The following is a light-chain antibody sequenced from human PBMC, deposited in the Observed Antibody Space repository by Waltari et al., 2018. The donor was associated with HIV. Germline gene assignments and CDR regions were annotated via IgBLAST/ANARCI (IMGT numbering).Light chain of an antibody. CDR2: DAS. V-gene: IGKV3-11*01. Sequence: EIMLTQSPATLSLSPGERATLSCRASQSVSIYLAWYQQKPGQPPRLLIYDASNRATAIPARFSGSGSGTDFTLTISSLEPEDFAVYYCQQRSRWPPAYTFGQGTKLEIK. CDR1: QSVSIY. J-gene: IGKJ2*01. CDR3: QQRSRWPPAYT.